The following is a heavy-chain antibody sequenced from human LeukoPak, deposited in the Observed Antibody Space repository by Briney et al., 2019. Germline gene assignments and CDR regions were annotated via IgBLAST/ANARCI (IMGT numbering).Heavy chain of an antibody. V-gene: IGHV3-7*01. CDR1: EFTLSSYW. Sequence: GGSLRLSCAASEFTLSSYWMSWVRQAPGKGLEWVANIKQDGSEKYYVDSVKGRFTISRDNVKNSLYLQMNSLRAEDTAVYFCARVRWQQLSKYSFDYRGQGTLVTVSS. J-gene: IGHJ4*02. D-gene: IGHD6-13*01. CDR3: ARVRWQQLSKYSFDY. CDR2: IKQDGSEK.